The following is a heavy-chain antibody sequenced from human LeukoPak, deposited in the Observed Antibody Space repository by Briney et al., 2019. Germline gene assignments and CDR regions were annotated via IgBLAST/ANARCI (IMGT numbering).Heavy chain of an antibody. Sequence: ASVKVSRKASGGTFSSYAISWVRQAPGQGLEWMGGIIPIFGSANYAQKFQGRVTITADESTSTAYMELSSLRSEDTAGYFCAIGDYDILSEPFVCRGQGTLVTVSS. CDR2: IIPIFGSA. CDR1: GGTFSSYA. D-gene: IGHD3-9*01. CDR3: AIGDYDILSEPFVC. J-gene: IGHJ4*02. V-gene: IGHV1-69*01.